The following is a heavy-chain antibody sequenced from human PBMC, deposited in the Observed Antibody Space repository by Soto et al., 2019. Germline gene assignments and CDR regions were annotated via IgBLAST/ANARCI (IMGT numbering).Heavy chain of an antibody. CDR3: ARSRGVTPFK. V-gene: IGHV4-31*03. Sequence: PSETLSLTCTVSGGSISSGRYYWSWIRQHPGKGLEWIGYIYYSGSTYYNPSLKSRVTISVDTSKNQFSLKLSSVTAADTAVYYCARSRGVTPFKWGQGTLVTVSS. J-gene: IGHJ4*02. CDR1: GGSISSGRYY. D-gene: IGHD3-10*01. CDR2: IYYSGST.